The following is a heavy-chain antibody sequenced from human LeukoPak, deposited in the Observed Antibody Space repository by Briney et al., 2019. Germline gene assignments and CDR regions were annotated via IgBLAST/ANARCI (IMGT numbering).Heavy chain of an antibody. J-gene: IGHJ4*02. V-gene: IGHV2-5*02. D-gene: IGHD6-13*01. CDR1: GFSLGTSGVG. CDR2: IYWDDGK. Sequence: SGPTLVKPTQTLTLTCTFSGFSLGTSGVGVGWIRQPPGKALEWLSLIYWDDGKHYSPSLKSRLTITKDTSKNQVVLTMTNMDPVDTATYYCALCAGGAAGFGYWGQGTLVIVSS. CDR3: ALCAGGAAGFGY.